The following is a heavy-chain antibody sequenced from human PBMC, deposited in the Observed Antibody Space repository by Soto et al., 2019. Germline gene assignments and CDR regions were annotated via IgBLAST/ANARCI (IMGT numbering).Heavy chain of an antibody. CDR3: ARDGNTATTYYDHMDL. CDR2: ISYDGTST. Sequence: QVQLVESGGGVIQPGGSLSLSCAASRFSIIRHGLHWVRQAPGKGPEWVALISYDGTSTFYADSVKVRFTISRDNSKNTLYLQMTSMRADDTAVYFCARDGNTATTYYDHMDLWVKGTTVTVSS. V-gene: IGHV3-33*05. J-gene: IGHJ6*03. D-gene: IGHD1-7*01. CDR1: RFSIIRHG.